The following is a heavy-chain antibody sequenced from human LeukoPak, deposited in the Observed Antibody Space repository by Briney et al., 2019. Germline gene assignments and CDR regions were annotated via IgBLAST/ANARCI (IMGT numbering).Heavy chain of an antibody. Sequence: PGGSLRLSCAASGFTFSSYAMHWVRQAPGKGLEWVAVISYDGSNKYYADSVKGRFTISRDNSKNTLYLQMNSLRAEDTAVYYCAKEGLPALDYWGQGTLVTVSS. CDR1: GFTFSSYA. V-gene: IGHV3-30-3*01. CDR2: ISYDGSNK. D-gene: IGHD5-12*01. J-gene: IGHJ4*02. CDR3: AKEGLPALDY.